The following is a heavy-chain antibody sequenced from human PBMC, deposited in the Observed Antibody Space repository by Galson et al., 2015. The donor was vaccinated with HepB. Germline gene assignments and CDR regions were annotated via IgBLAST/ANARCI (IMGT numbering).Heavy chain of an antibody. CDR2: IYSGGST. CDR1: GFTVSSNY. J-gene: IGHJ3*02. D-gene: IGHD3-22*01. Sequence: SLRLSCAASGFTVSSNYMSWVRQAPGKGLEWVSVIYSGGSTFYADSVKGRFTISRDSSKNTLYLQMSSLRDDDTALYYCVKLVKTDGFDIWGRGTMVTVSS. V-gene: IGHV3-53*05. CDR3: VKLVKTDGFDI.